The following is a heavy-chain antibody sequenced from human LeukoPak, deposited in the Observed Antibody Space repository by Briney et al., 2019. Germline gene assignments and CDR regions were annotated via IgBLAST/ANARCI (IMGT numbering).Heavy chain of an antibody. Sequence: ASVKVSCKASGYTFTGYYMHWARQAPGQGLEWMGWINPNSGGTNYAQKFQGRVTMTRDTSISTAYMELSRLRSDDTAVYYCARDTETYYYDSSGPIDYWGQGTLVTVSS. J-gene: IGHJ4*02. CDR3: ARDTETYYYDSSGPIDY. CDR1: GYTFTGYY. CDR2: INPNSGGT. D-gene: IGHD3-22*01. V-gene: IGHV1-2*02.